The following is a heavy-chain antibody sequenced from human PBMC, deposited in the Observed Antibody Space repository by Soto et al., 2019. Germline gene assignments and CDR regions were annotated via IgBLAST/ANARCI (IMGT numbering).Heavy chain of an antibody. V-gene: IGHV6-1*01. CDR3: ARARPVGGTHAFDI. Sequence: PSQTLSLTCAISGDSVSSNSAAWNWIRQSPSRGLEWLGRTFYRSKWFNEYADSVKSRITINPDTSKNQFSLQLNSVTPEDTAVYYCARARPVGGTHAFDIWGQGTKVNVSS. CDR1: GDSVSSNSAA. CDR2: TFYRSKWFN. J-gene: IGHJ3*02. D-gene: IGHD1-1*01.